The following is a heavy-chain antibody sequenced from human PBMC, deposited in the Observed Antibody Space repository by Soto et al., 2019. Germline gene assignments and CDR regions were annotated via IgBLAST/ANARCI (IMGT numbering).Heavy chain of an antibody. D-gene: IGHD2-2*01. V-gene: IGHV4-34*01. CDR1: GGSFSGYY. CDR2: INHSGST. Sequence: QVQLQQWGAGLLKLSETLSLTCAVYGGSFSGYYWSWIRQPPGKGLEWIGEINHSGSTNYNPSLKSRVTISVDTSKNQFSLKLSSVTAADTAVYYCARGLPAAIFGHMRFDPWGQGTLVTVSS. CDR3: ARGLPAAIFGHMRFDP. J-gene: IGHJ5*02.